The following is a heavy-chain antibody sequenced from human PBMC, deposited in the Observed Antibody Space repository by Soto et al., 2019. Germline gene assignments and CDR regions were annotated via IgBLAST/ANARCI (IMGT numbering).Heavy chain of an antibody. CDR1: GGTFSSYA. J-gene: IGHJ5*02. V-gene: IGHV1-69*01. CDR3: ARGKTHYYGSGSYGWFDP. Sequence: QVQLVQSGAEVKKPGSSVKVSCKASGGTFSSYAISWVRQAPGQGLEWMGGIIPIFGTANYAKKFQGRVTITADESTSTAYMELSSLRSEDTAVYYCARGKTHYYGSGSYGWFDPWGQGTLVTVSS. D-gene: IGHD3-10*01. CDR2: IIPIFGTA.